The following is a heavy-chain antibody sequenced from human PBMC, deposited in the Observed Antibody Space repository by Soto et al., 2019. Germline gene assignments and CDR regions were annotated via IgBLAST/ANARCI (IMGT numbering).Heavy chain of an antibody. Sequence: HVQLQQWGAGLLKPSETLSLTCTVSGGSFSGYYWSWIRQPPGKGLEWIGEINQSGSTNYNPSLKGRVITSVDTSKNQFSLKLSSVTAADTAVYYCARYSTAQWELGFMAFDIWGQGTTVTVSS. CDR3: ARYSTAQWELGFMAFDI. V-gene: IGHV4-34*01. CDR2: INQSGST. J-gene: IGHJ3*02. D-gene: IGHD1-26*01. CDR1: GGSFSGYY.